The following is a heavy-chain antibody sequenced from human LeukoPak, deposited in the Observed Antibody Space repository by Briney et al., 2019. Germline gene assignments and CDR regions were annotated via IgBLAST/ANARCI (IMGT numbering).Heavy chain of an antibody. CDR1: GFTFSSYA. J-gene: IGHJ4*02. CDR2: ISGSGGST. CDR3: AKGDGSGSYFYYFDY. D-gene: IGHD3-10*01. Sequence: GGSLRLSCAASGFTFSSYAMSWVRQAPGKGLEWVSAISGSGGSTYYADSVKGRFTISRDSSKNTLYLQMNSLRAEDTAVYYCAKGDGSGSYFYYFDYWGQGTLVTVSS. V-gene: IGHV3-23*01.